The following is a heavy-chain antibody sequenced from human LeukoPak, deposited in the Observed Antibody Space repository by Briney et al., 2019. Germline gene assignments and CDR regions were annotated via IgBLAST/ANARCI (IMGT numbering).Heavy chain of an antibody. D-gene: IGHD3-9*01. CDR3: ARVDLVYFDY. CDR1: GFTFSSYC. V-gene: IGHV3-33*01. J-gene: IGHJ4*02. Sequence: PGGLLRLSWAAAGFTFSSYCMHWVRQAPGKGLEWEAVIWYDGSNKYYADSVKGRFTISRDNCKNTLYLQMNSLRAEETAVYYCARVDLVYFDYWGQGTLVTVSS. CDR2: IWYDGSNK.